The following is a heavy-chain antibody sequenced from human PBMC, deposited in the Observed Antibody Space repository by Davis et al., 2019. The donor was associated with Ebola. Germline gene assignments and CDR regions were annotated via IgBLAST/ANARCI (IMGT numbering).Heavy chain of an antibody. CDR1: GFTLSDHY. J-gene: IGHJ1*01. CDR3: ARDFYDSSGNYYAQH. Sequence: GESLKISCAASGFTLSDHYMDWVRQAPGKGLEWVGRTRNKAKGYTTEYAASVKGRFTISRDDSKNSLYLQMNSLITEDTAVYYCARDFYDSSGNYYAQHWGQGTLVTVSS. V-gene: IGHV3-72*01. D-gene: IGHD3-22*01. CDR2: TRNKAKGYTT.